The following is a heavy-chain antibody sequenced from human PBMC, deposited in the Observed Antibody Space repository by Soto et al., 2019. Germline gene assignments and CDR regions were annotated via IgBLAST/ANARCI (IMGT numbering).Heavy chain of an antibody. D-gene: IGHD1-26*01. CDR2: MNPNSGNT. Sequence: QVQLVQSGAEVKKPGASVKVSCKASGYTFTSYDINWVRQATGQGLEWMGWMNPNSGNTGYAQKFQGRINLTRNTSLSTAYMELSSLRSEDTAVYYCARGFGYSGSKAKDYWGQGTLVTVSS. CDR1: GYTFTSYD. CDR3: ARGFGYSGSKAKDY. J-gene: IGHJ4*02. V-gene: IGHV1-8*01.